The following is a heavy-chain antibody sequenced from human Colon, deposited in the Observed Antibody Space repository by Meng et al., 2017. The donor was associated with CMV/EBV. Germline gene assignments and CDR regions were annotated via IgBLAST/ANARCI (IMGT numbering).Heavy chain of an antibody. CDR1: GFTFSSYS. D-gene: IGHD4-23*01. CDR2: INIFSTTI. Sequence: GESLKISCAASGFTFSSYSMNWVRQAPGKGLEWVACINIFSTTIYYADSVKGRFTISRDNAKNSLYLQMNSLTVDDTAVYYCAGGAVATRTNYFDAWGQGTLVTVSS. J-gene: IGHJ4*02. CDR3: AGGAVATRTNYFDA. V-gene: IGHV3-48*04.